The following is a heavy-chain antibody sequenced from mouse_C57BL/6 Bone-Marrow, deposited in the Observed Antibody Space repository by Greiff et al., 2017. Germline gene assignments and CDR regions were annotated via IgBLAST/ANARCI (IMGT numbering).Heavy chain of an antibody. CDR2: IDPENGDT. CDR1: GFNIKDDY. V-gene: IGHV14-4*01. CDR3: TTHYYGSSYAMDY. D-gene: IGHD1-1*01. Sequence: EVQLQQSGAELVRPGASVKLSCTASGFNIKDDYMHWVKQRPEQGLEWIGWIDPENGDTEYASQFPGKATITADTSSNTAYLQLRSLTSEDTAVYYCTTHYYGSSYAMDYWGQGTSVTVSS. J-gene: IGHJ4*01.